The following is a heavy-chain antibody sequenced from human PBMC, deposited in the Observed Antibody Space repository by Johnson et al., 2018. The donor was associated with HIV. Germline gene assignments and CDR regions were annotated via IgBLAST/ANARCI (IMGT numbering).Heavy chain of an antibody. CDR1: GFTFSSSA. CDR3: ARGGFMIVVGDAFDI. J-gene: IGHJ3*02. Sequence: EQLVESGGGLIQPGGSLRLSCAVSGFTFSSSAMSWVRKAPGKGLAWVSGISGSGGSPFYADSVKGRFTISRDNSKNTLYLQMNSMRAEDTAVYYCARGGFMIVVGDAFDIWGQGTMVTVSS. D-gene: IGHD3-22*01. V-gene: IGHV3-23*04. CDR2: ISGSGGSP.